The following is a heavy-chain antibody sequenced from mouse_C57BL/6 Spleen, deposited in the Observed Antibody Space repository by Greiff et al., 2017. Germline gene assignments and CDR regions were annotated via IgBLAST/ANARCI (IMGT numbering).Heavy chain of an antibody. CDR2: INPNNGGT. D-gene: IGHD2-4*01. Sequence: VQLKESGPELVKPGASVKMSCKASGYTFTDYNMHWVKQSPGKSLEWIGYINPNNGGTSYNAKFKGKATLTVNKSSSTAYMELRSLTSEDSAVYYCAHYYDYDEVFAYWGQGTLVTVSA. V-gene: IGHV1-22*01. CDR1: GYTFTDYN. J-gene: IGHJ3*01. CDR3: AHYYDYDEVFAY.